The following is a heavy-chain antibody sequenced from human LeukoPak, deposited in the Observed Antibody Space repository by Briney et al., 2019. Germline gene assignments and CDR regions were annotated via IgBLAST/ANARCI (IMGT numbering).Heavy chain of an antibody. CDR2: ISSSSSYI. CDR1: GFTFSSYS. D-gene: IGHD3-22*01. Sequence: GGSLRLSCAASGFTFSSYSMNWVRQAPGKGLEWVSSISSSSSYIYYAGSVKGRFTISRDNAKNSLYLQMNSLRAEDTAVYYCARDHLVHYYDSSGYLFDPWGQGTLVTVSS. J-gene: IGHJ5*02. CDR3: ARDHLVHYYDSSGYLFDP. V-gene: IGHV3-21*01.